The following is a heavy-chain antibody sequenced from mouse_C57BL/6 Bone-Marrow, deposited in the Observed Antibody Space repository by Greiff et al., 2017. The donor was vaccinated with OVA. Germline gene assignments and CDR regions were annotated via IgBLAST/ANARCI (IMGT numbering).Heavy chain of an antibody. J-gene: IGHJ4*01. CDR3: ARDMDYYGSSYAMDY. CDR2: SRNKANDYTT. D-gene: IGHD1-1*01. CDR1: GFTFSDFY. V-gene: IGHV7-1*01. Sequence: EVQRVESGGGLVQSGRSLRLSCATSGFTFSDFYMEWVRQAPGKGLEWIAASRNKANDYTTEYSASVKGRFIVSRDTSQSILYLQMNALRAEDTAIYYCARDMDYYGSSYAMDYWGQGTSVTVSS.